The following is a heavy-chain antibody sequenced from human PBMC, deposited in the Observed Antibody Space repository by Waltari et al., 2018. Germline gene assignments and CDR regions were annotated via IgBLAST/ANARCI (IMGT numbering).Heavy chain of an antibody. V-gene: IGHV4-39*01. CDR2: IYYSGST. D-gene: IGHD5-12*01. CDR1: GGSISSSSYY. CDR3: ARHWKKSGYRFDP. J-gene: IGHJ5*02. Sequence: QLQLQESGPGLVKPSETLSLTCTVSGGSISSSSYYWGWIRQSPGKGLEWIGSIYYSGSTYYNPTLKSRVTISVETSKNQFSLKLSCVTAADTAVYYCARHWKKSGYRFDPWGQGTLVTVSS.